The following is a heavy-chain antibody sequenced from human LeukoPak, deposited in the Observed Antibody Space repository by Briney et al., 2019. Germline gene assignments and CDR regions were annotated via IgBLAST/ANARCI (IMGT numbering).Heavy chain of an antibody. CDR3: ARVEPYSYYFGMDV. J-gene: IGHJ6*02. V-gene: IGHV4-59*08. CDR2: IHDTGST. CDR1: GGSISTYY. Sequence: SETLSLTCTVSGGSISTYYWSWIRQSPGKGLDWIGYIHDTGSTNYNPSLKSRVSISVDRSKSQFSLHLSSVTAADTAVYFCARVEPYSYYFGMDVWGQGTRVTVSS. D-gene: IGHD1-26*01.